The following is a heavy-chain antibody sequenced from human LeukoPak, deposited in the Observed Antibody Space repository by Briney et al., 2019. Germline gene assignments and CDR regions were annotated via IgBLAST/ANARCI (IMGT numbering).Heavy chain of an antibody. CDR2: ISSSGSTI. V-gene: IGHV3-48*03. CDR3: ARDRVRGVIDFDY. CDR1: GFTFSSYE. Sequence: GSLRLSCAASGFTFSSYEMNWVRQAPGKGLEWVSYISSSGSTIYYADSVKGRFTISRDNAKNSLYLQMNSLRAEHTAVYYCARDRVRGVIDFDYWGQGTLVTVSS. D-gene: IGHD3-10*01. J-gene: IGHJ4*02.